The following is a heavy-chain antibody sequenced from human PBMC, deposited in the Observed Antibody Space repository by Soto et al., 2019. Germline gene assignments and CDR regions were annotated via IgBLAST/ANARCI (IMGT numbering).Heavy chain of an antibody. CDR1: GYTFTGHY. V-gene: IGHV1-2*02. Sequence: GASVKVSCKASGYTFTGHYMHWVRQAPGQGLEWMGWINPDNGDTNYAQKSQGRVTMTRDTSISTAYMELSRLRSDDTAVFYCARERMNGLDVWGQGTMVTVYS. CDR3: ARERMNGLDV. CDR2: INPDNGDT. J-gene: IGHJ6*02.